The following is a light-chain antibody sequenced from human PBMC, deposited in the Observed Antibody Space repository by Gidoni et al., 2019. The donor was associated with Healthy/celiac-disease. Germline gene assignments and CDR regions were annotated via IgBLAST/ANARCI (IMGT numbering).Light chain of an antibody. CDR1: QSVSSN. CDR2: GAS. J-gene: IGKJ1*01. V-gene: IGKV3-15*01. CDR3: QQYNNWPRT. Sequence: ELVMTQSPATLSVAPGERATPPCRASQSVSSNLAWYQQKPGQAPRLLIYGASTRATGIPARFSGSGSGTEFTLTISSLQSEDFAVYYCQQYNNWPRTFGQGTKVEIK.